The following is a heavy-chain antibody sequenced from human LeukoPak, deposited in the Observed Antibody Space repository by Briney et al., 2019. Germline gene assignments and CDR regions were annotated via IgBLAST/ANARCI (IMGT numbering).Heavy chain of an antibody. D-gene: IGHD1-26*01. V-gene: IGHV1-69*05. CDR1: GGTFSRYA. J-gene: IGHJ4*02. CDR2: IIPIFGTA. CDR3: AREGELPWGYYFDY. Sequence: SVKVSCKASGGTFSRYAISWVRQAPGQGLEWMGRIIPIFGTANYAQKFQGRVTITTDESTSTAYMELSSLRSEDTAVYYCAREGELPWGYYFDYWGQGTLVTVSS.